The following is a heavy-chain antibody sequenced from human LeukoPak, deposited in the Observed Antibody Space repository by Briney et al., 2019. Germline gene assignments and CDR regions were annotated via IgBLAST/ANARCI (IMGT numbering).Heavy chain of an antibody. J-gene: IGHJ4*02. V-gene: IGHV3-7*01. CDR3: AKDSGYTESYYFDY. D-gene: IGHD5-24*01. Sequence: PGGSLRLSCAASGFIFSSYWMSWVRQAPGKGLEWVANIREDGSEKYYVDSVKGRFTISRDNAKNSLYLQMNSLRAEDTAVYYCAKDSGYTESYYFDYWGQGTLVTVSS. CDR2: IREDGSEK. CDR1: GFIFSSYW.